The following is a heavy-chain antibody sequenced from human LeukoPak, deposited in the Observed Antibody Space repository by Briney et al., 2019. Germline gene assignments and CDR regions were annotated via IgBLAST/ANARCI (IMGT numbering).Heavy chain of an antibody. V-gene: IGHV1-3*01. Sequence: ASVKVSCKASGYTFTSYAMHWVRQAPGQRLEWMGWINAGNGNTKYSQKFQGRVTITRDTSASTAYMEPSSLRSEDTAVYYCARATWIQLWSFDYWGQGTLVTVSS. J-gene: IGHJ4*02. CDR3: ARATWIQLWSFDY. CDR1: GYTFTSYA. CDR2: INAGNGNT. D-gene: IGHD5-18*01.